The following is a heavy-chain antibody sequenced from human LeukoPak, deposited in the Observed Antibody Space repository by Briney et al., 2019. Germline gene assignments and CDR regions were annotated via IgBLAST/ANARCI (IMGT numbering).Heavy chain of an antibody. CDR1: GYIFTSDW. V-gene: IGHV5-51*01. CDR2: IYPGDSDT. J-gene: IGHJ4*02. Sequence: GESLKISCKVSGYIFTSDWIGWVRQMPGKGLEWMGIIYPGDSDTRYSPSFQGQVTISADKSISTAYLQWSSLKASDTAMYYCARVHYYETSDWGNYFDYWGQGTLVTVSS. CDR3: ARVHYYETSDWGNYFDY. D-gene: IGHD3-22*01.